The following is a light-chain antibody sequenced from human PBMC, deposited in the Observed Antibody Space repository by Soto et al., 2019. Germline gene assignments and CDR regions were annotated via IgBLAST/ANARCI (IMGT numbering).Light chain of an antibody. CDR3: QQYGSSGT. J-gene: IGKJ1*01. Sequence: IVLTQSPAPLSLSPGERATLSCRASQSISNYLAWYQQKPGQAPRILIYAASSRATGIPARFSGSGSGTDFTLTISRLEPEDFAVYYCQQYGSSGTFGQGTKVDIK. CDR1: QSISNY. V-gene: IGKV3-20*01. CDR2: AAS.